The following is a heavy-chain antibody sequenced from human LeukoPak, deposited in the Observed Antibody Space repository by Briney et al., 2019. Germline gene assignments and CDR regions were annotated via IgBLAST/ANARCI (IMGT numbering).Heavy chain of an antibody. D-gene: IGHD3-10*01. J-gene: IGHJ3*02. V-gene: IGHV4-39*01. CDR1: GGSISRSSYY. Sequence: SETLSLTCTVSGGSISRSSYYWGWIRQPPGKGLEWIRNIYDSGSTYYNPSLKSRVTISVDTSKNQFSLKLSSVTAADTAVYYCARPRRITMVRGVIHDAFDIWGQGTMVTVSS. CDR3: ARPRRITMVRGVIHDAFDI. CDR2: IYDSGST.